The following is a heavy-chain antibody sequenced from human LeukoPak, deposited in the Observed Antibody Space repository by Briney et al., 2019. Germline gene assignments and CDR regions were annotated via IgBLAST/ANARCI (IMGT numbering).Heavy chain of an antibody. D-gene: IGHD2-2*01. J-gene: IGHJ5*02. CDR3: ARGVVPAAGEVAWFDP. CDR2: IYYSGST. Sequence: SETLSLTCTVSGGSISSYYWSWIRQPPGKGLEWIGYIYYSGSTNYNPSLKSRVTMSVDTSKNQFSLKLSSVTAADTAVYYCARGVVPAAGEVAWFDPWGQGTLVTVSS. V-gene: IGHV4-59*12. CDR1: GGSISSYY.